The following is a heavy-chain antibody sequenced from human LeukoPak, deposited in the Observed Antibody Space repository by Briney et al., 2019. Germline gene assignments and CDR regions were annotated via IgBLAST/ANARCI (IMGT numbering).Heavy chain of an antibody. J-gene: IGHJ4*02. D-gene: IGHD3-10*01. CDR3: ARDYGSGSYYRPFDY. V-gene: IGHV4-39*07. Sequence: KPSETLSLTCTVSGGSISSSSYSWGWIRQPPGKGLEWIGSIYHSGSTYYNPSLKSRVTISVDTSKNQFSLKLSSVTAADTAVYYCARDYGSGSYYRPFDYWGQGTLVTVSS. CDR1: GGSISSSSYS. CDR2: IYHSGST.